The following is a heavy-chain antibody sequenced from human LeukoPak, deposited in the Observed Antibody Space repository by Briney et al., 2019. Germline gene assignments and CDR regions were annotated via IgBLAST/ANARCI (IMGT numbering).Heavy chain of an antibody. J-gene: IGHJ1*01. D-gene: IGHD1-26*01. CDR3: ARDSGIALIQH. CDR1: GYTFTGYY. Sequence: SVKVSCKASGYTFTGYYMHWVRQAPGQGLEWMGGIIPIFGTANYAQKFQGRVTITTDESTSTAYMELSSLRSEDTAVYYCARDSGIALIQHWGQGTLVTVSS. CDR2: IIPIFGTA. V-gene: IGHV1-69*05.